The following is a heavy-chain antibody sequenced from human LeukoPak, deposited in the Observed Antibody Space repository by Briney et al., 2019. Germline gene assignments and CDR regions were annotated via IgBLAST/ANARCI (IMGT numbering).Heavy chain of an antibody. D-gene: IGHD3-10*01. Sequence: PSETLSLTCTVSGGSISSGSYYWSWIRQPPGKGLEWIGYIYYSGSTNYNPSLKSRVTISVGTSKNQFSLKLSSVTAADTAVYYCARATNYYGSGSYYPHFDYWGQGTLVTVSS. CDR2: IYYSGST. CDR1: GGSISSGSYY. V-gene: IGHV4-61*01. CDR3: ARATNYYGSGSYYPHFDY. J-gene: IGHJ4*02.